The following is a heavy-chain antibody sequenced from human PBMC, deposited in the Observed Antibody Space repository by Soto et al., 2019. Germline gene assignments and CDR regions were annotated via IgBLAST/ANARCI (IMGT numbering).Heavy chain of an antibody. CDR1: GYTFTSYD. D-gene: IGHD6-6*01. V-gene: IGHV1-8*01. CDR3: AREGYSSSSGSRGNWFDP. J-gene: IGHJ5*02. Sequence: ASVKVSCKASGYTFTSYDINWVRQATGQGLEWMGWMNPNSGNSGYAQKFQGRVTMTRNTSISTAYMELSSLRSEDTAVYYCAREGYSSSSGSRGNWFDPWGQGTQFTVSS. CDR2: MNPNSGNS.